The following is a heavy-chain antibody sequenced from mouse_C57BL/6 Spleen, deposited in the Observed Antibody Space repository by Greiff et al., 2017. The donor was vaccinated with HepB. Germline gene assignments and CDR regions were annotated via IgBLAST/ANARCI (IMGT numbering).Heavy chain of an antibody. V-gene: IGHV1-42*01. D-gene: IGHD2-2*01. Sequence: VQLKQSGPELVKPGASVKISCKASGYSFTGYYMNWVKQSPEKSLEWIGEINPSTGGTTYNQKFKAKATLTVDKSSSTAYMQLKSLTSEDSAVYYCARHYGYDGVYWYFDVWGTGTTVTVSS. CDR2: INPSTGGT. CDR1: GYSFTGYY. CDR3: ARHYGYDGVYWYFDV. J-gene: IGHJ1*03.